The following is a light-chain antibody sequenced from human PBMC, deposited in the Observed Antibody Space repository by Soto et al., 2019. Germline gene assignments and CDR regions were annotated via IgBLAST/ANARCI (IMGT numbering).Light chain of an antibody. V-gene: IGKV1-5*01. Sequence: DIRMTQSPSTLSASVGDRVTITCRASQNTANWLAWYQQKPGKAPQVLIYDASNLKSGVPSRFSGSGYGTEFTLTIDTLQPDDFATYYCQQYNAYPWTFGQGTKVDI. CDR2: DAS. CDR3: QQYNAYPWT. J-gene: IGKJ1*01. CDR1: QNTANW.